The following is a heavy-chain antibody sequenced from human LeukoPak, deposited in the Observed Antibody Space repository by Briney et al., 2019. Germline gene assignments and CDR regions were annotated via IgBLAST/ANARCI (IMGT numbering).Heavy chain of an antibody. D-gene: IGHD4-17*01. CDR2: IFTNGNT. J-gene: IGHJ4*02. CDR3: ARANPVYGDFDY. Sequence: GGSLRLSCAISGLAVSDNYVSWVRQAPGKGLEWVSLIFTNGNTYYADFVQGRFSISRDSSRNTLFLDMNSLKTEDTAVYFCARANPVYGDFDYWGPGTLVTVSS. CDR1: GLAVSDNY. V-gene: IGHV3-53*01.